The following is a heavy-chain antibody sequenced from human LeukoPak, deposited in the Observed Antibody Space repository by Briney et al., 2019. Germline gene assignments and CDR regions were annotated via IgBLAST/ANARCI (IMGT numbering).Heavy chain of an antibody. CDR1: GFTFSNYA. J-gene: IGHJ4*02. Sequence: GGSLRLSCAASGFTFSNYAMSWVRQAPGKGVEWVSAISGSGGSTYYADSVKGRFTISRDNAKNSLFLQMNSLRAEDTAVYYCAREEVTYDYWGQGTLVTVSS. D-gene: IGHD4-23*01. CDR3: AREEVTYDY. CDR2: ISGSGGST. V-gene: IGHV3-23*01.